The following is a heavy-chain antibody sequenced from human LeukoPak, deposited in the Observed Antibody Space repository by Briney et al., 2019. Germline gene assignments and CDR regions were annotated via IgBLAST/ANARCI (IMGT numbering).Heavy chain of an antibody. V-gene: IGHV3-21*04. CDR2: ISSSSSYI. D-gene: IGHD6-13*01. J-gene: IGHJ3*02. CDR3: ARDVGIATPGGAFDI. Sequence: GGSLRLSCAASGFTFSSYSMNWVRQAPGKGLEWVSSISSSSSYIYYADSVKGRFTISRDNAKNSLYLQTNSLRAEDTAVYYCARDVGIATPGGAFDIWGQGTMVTVSS. CDR1: GFTFSSYS.